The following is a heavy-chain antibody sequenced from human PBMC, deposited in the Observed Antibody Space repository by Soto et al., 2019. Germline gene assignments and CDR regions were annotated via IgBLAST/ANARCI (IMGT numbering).Heavy chain of an antibody. CDR3: AKGAFSSWAPSLGGNWFDP. Sequence: GGSLRLSCAASGFTFSSYAMSWVRQAPGKGLEWVSAISGSGGSTYYADSVKGRFTISRDNSKNTLYLQMNSLRAEDTAVYYCAKGAFSSWAPSLGGNWFDPWGQGTLVTVS. CDR1: GFTFSSYA. J-gene: IGHJ5*02. D-gene: IGHD3-16*01. V-gene: IGHV3-23*01. CDR2: ISGSGGST.